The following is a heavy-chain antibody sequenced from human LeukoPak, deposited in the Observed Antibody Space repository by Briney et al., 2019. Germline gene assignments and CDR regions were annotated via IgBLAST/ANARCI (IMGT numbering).Heavy chain of an antibody. CDR1: GGSFSGYY. CDR2: INHSGST. V-gene: IGHV4-34*01. J-gene: IGHJ5*02. Sequence: SETLSLTCAVYGGSFSGYYWSWIRQPPGKGLEWIGEINHSGSTNYNPSLKSRITISVDTSKNQFSLKLSSVTAADTAVYYCARGKGRWFDPWGQGTLVTVSS. CDR3: ARGKGRWFDP.